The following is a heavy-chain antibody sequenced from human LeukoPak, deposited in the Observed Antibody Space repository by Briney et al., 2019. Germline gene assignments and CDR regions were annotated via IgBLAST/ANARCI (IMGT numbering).Heavy chain of an antibody. CDR3: AREAYNDILTGHSDY. J-gene: IGHJ4*02. V-gene: IGHV3-33*01. CDR2: IWYDGSNK. CDR1: GFTFSSYG. Sequence: GGSLRLSCAASGFTFSSYGMHWVRQAPGKGLEWVAVIWYDGSNKYYADSVKGRFTISRDNSKNTLYLQMNSLRAEDTAVYYCAREAYNDILTGHSDYWGQGTLVTVSS. D-gene: IGHD3-9*01.